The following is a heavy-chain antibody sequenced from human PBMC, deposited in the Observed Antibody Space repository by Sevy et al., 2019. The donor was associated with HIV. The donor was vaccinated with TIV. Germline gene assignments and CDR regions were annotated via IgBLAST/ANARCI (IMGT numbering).Heavy chain of an antibody. V-gene: IGHV3-21*01. D-gene: IGHD6-13*01. CDR1: GLTFSSYS. J-gene: IGHJ6*03. CDR3: TRHVDVTSSWYQTYSFYYMDV. CDR2: ISGSSSYI. Sequence: GGSLRLSCAASGLTFSSYSLSWVRQAPGKGLEWVSSISGSSSYIYHTDSVKGRFTISRDNAKNSLDLQMNSLRAEDTAVYYCTRHVDVTSSWYQTYSFYYMDVWGKGTTVTVSS.